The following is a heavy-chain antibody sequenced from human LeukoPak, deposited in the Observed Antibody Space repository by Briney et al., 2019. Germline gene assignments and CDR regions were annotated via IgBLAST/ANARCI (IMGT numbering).Heavy chain of an antibody. J-gene: IGHJ4*02. Sequence: SQTLSLTCTVSGGSISSGXXXXXWIRQPPGXXXXXXGYTYYSGSNYYNXXLKXXXXISVDTSKNQFSLKLSSVTAADTAVYYCASELPPWYYFDYWGQGTLVTVSS. V-gene: IGHV4-30-4*01. D-gene: IGHD2-15*01. CDR3: ASELPPWYYFDY. CDR2: TYYSGSN. CDR1: GGSISSGXXX.